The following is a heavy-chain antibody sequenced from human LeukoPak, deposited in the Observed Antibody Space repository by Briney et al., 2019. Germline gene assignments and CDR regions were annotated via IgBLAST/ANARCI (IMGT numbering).Heavy chain of an antibody. D-gene: IGHD3-22*01. V-gene: IGHV4-39*01. CDR3: ARRMNYYDSSGSGSWFDP. Sequence: PSETLSLTCTVSGGSISSSSYYWGWICQPPGKGLEWIGRIYYSGSTYYNPSLKSRITISLDPSKNQFSLKLSSVTAADTAFYYCARRMNYYDSSGSGSWFDPWGQGTLVTVSS. J-gene: IGHJ5*02. CDR2: IYYSGST. CDR1: GGSISSSSYY.